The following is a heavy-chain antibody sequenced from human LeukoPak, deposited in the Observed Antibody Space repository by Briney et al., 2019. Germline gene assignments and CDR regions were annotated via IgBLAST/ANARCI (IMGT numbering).Heavy chain of an antibody. V-gene: IGHV3-23*01. J-gene: IGHJ5*02. CDR1: GFTFNNYG. CDR2: ISGSGGST. CDR3: AKGYCSSISCYTGYNWFDP. D-gene: IGHD2-2*01. Sequence: GGSLRLSCAASGFTFNNYGMSWVRQAPGKGLEWVSGISGSGGSTYYADSVKGRFTISRDNSKNTLYLQMNSLRAEDTAVYYCAKGYCSSISCYTGYNWFDPLGQGTLVTVSS.